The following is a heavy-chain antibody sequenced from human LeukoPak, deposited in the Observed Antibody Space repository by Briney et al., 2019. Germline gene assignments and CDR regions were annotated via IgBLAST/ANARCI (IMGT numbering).Heavy chain of an antibody. CDR1: KFTVSSKY. V-gene: IGHV3-21*01. D-gene: IGHD6-19*01. CDR3: ARRSIAVAGPFDY. J-gene: IGHJ4*02. CDR2: ITTSSTYI. Sequence: GGSLRLSCAASKFTVSSKYMSWVRQAPGKGLEWVSSITTSSTYIYYADSVKGRFTISRDNAKNSLYLQMNSLRAEDTAVYYCARRSIAVAGPFDYWGQGTLVTVSS.